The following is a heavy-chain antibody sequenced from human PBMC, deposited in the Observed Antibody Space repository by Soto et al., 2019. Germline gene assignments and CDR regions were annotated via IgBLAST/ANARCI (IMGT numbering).Heavy chain of an antibody. CDR2: IWYDGSNK. CDR1: GFTFSSYG. V-gene: IGHV3-33*01. D-gene: IGHD1-1*01. Sequence: QVQLVESGGGVVQPGRSLRLSCAASGFTFSSYGMHWVRQAPGKGLEWVAVIWYDGSNKYYADSVKGRFTISRDNSKNTLYLQMNSLRAEDTAVYYCATGPGHLTSATYYYYGMDVWGHGTTVTVSS. CDR3: ATGPGHLTSATYYYYGMDV. J-gene: IGHJ6*02.